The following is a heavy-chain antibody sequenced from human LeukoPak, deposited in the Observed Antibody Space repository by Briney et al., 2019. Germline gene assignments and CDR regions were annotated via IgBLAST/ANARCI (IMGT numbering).Heavy chain of an antibody. J-gene: IGHJ5*02. CDR2: FNSDGSNT. CDR3: ARATGYNSGWRKSGLDH. D-gene: IGHD6-19*01. Sequence: GGSLRLSCAASGFTMSSYWRRWVRHAPGKGLEWVSRFNSDGSNTMYATSVKSRFTISRDTANNTLNLQMNGLRAEYTAVYYCARATGYNSGWRKSGLDHWGQGVLVTVSS. V-gene: IGHV3-74*03. CDR1: GFTMSSYW.